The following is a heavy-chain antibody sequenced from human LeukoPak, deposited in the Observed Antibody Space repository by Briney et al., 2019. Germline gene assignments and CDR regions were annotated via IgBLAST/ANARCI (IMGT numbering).Heavy chain of an antibody. Sequence: GGSLRLSCAASGFTFTSYWMSWVRQAPGKGLEWVANINQDGSEKYYVDSVKGRFTISRDNAKNSLYLQMNSLRAEDTAVYYCARRIGVWGGYPLDYWGQGTLVTVSS. CDR3: ARRIGVWGGYPLDY. D-gene: IGHD3-16*02. J-gene: IGHJ4*02. V-gene: IGHV3-7*01. CDR2: INQDGSEK. CDR1: GFTFTSYW.